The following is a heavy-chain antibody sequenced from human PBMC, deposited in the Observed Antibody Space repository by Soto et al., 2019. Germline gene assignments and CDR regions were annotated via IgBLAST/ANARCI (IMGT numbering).Heavy chain of an antibody. CDR2: ISYDGSNK. Sequence: GGSLRLSCAASGFTFSSYAMHWVRQAPGKGLEWVAVISYDGSNKYYADSVKGRFTISRDNSKNTLYLQMNSLRAEDTAVYYCAREIGYYYDSSGYPWFDPWGQGTLVTVS. V-gene: IGHV3-30-3*01. CDR3: AREIGYYYDSSGYPWFDP. D-gene: IGHD3-22*01. J-gene: IGHJ5*02. CDR1: GFTFSSYA.